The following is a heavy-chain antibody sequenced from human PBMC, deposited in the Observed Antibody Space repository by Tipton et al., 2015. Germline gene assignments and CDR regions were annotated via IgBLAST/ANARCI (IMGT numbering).Heavy chain of an antibody. CDR1: GGSISSYY. V-gene: IGHV4-59*07. D-gene: IGHD3-3*01. CDR3: ARFRFDYFDY. CDR2: IYYSGST. Sequence: TLSLTCTVSGGSISSYYWSWIRQPPGKGLEWIGYIYYSGSTKYSPSLKSRVTISVDSSKTQLSLKLRSVTAADTAVYYCARFRFDYFDYWGHGTLVTVSS. J-gene: IGHJ4*01.